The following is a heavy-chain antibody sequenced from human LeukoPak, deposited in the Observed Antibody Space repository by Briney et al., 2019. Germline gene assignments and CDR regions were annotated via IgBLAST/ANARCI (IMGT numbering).Heavy chain of an antibody. D-gene: IGHD3-16*01. Sequence: GGSLTLTCVASGFTFTDFYMTWIRQAPGKGLEFIATITSDDTTYYADSVKGRFTISRDNAKNSLYLQMNTLRVDDTAVYFCARDRRGRYDFRWGNSRCYYYYYMDFWAKGTTVTVSS. CDR2: ITSDDTT. CDR3: ARDRRGRYDFRWGNSRCYYYYYMDF. V-gene: IGHV3-69-1*01. J-gene: IGHJ6*03. CDR1: GFTFTDFY.